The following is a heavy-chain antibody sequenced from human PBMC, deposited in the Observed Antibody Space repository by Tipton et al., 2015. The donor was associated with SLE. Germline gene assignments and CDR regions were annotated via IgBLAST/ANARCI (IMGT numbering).Heavy chain of an antibody. D-gene: IGHD4-11*01. Sequence: TLSLTCTVSGGSLSTYYWSWVRQAPGKGLEWIGYMYYSGFTKYNPSLSSRVTISIDTSKNQFSLRLSSVTAADTAVYYCAGYSNAFFGPWGQGTLVTVSS. CDR2: MYYSGFT. J-gene: IGHJ4*02. CDR1: GGSLSTYY. CDR3: AGYSNAFFGP. V-gene: IGHV4-59*01.